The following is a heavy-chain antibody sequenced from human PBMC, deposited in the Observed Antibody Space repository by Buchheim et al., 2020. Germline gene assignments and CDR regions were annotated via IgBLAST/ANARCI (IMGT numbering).Heavy chain of an antibody. Sequence: QLQLQESGPGLVKPSETLSLTCTVSGRPVSSSSHYWGWIRQSPGKGLEWIGIIYYSGSTNYKPSLKSRVTISVDTSKNQFSLKLNSMTAADTAVYYCARLRGSSWHGGYYFDSWGQGTL. D-gene: IGHD3-16*01. V-gene: IGHV4-39*01. CDR1: GRPVSSSSHY. CDR3: ARLRGSSWHGGYYFDS. J-gene: IGHJ4*02. CDR2: IYYSGST.